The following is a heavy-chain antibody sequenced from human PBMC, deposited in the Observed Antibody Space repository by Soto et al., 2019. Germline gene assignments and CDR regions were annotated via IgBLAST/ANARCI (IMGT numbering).Heavy chain of an antibody. CDR1: GGSISSGGYY. Sequence: QVQLQESGPGLVKPSQTLSLTCTVSGGSISSGGYYWSWIRQHPGKGLEWIGYIYYSGSTYYNPSPKSRLTIAVDTSKNQFSLKLSSVTAADTAVYYCARDRPYYDSSGDRFDYWGQGTLVTVSS. V-gene: IGHV4-31*03. D-gene: IGHD3-22*01. CDR3: ARDRPYYDSSGDRFDY. CDR2: IYYSGST. J-gene: IGHJ4*02.